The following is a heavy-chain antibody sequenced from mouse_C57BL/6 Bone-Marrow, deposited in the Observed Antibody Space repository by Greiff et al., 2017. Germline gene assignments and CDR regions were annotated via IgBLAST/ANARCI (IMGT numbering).Heavy chain of an antibody. J-gene: IGHJ3*01. Sequence: QVQLKQSGAELARPGASVKLSCKASGYTFTSYGISWVKQRTGQGLEWIGEIYPRSGNTYYNEKFKGKATLTADKSSSTAYMELRSLTSEDSAVYFCARDGGIYYDPFAYWGQGTLVTVSA. V-gene: IGHV1-81*01. CDR1: GYTFTSYG. D-gene: IGHD2-4*01. CDR3: ARDGGIYYDPFAY. CDR2: IYPRSGNT.